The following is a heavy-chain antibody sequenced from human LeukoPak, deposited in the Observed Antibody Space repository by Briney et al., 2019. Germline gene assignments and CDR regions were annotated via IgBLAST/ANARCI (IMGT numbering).Heavy chain of an antibody. CDR1: GGSISSSSYY. CDR3: ARDRYSSSWYYFDY. Sequence: SETLSLTCTVSGGSISSSSYYWGWIRQPPGKGLEWIGSIYYSGNTYYNPSLKSRVTISVDRSKNQFSLKLSSVTAADTAVYYCARDRYSSSWYYFDYWGQGTLVTVSS. CDR2: IYYSGNT. V-gene: IGHV4-39*07. J-gene: IGHJ4*02. D-gene: IGHD6-13*01.